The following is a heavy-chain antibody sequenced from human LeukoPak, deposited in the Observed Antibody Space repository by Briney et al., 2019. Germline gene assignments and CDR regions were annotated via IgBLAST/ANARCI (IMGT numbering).Heavy chain of an antibody. CDR1: GYIFTSYS. J-gene: IGHJ3*02. D-gene: IGHD2-2*02. CDR2: ISGYNGNT. V-gene: IGHV1-18*01. CDR3: ARGMSGYTEDPFDI. Sequence: ASVEVSCKASGYIFTSYSINWVRQAPGQGLEWMAWISGYNGNTNYAQKFHGRVTVTRDTSTSTAYMELRSLRSDDTAVYFCARGMSGYTEDPFDIWGQGTVVTVSS.